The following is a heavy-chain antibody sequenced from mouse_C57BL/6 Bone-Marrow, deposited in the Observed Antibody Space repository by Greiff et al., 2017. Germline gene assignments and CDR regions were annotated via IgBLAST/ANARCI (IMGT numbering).Heavy chain of an antibody. J-gene: IGHJ4*01. CDR3: ARSDYYGSLYYAMDY. D-gene: IGHD1-1*01. V-gene: IGHV1-50*01. Sequence: QVLLQQPGAELVKPGASVKLSCKASGYTFTSYWMQWVKQRPGQGLEWIGEIVPTDGYTNYNQKLKGKATLTVDTSSSTAYMQLSSLTSEDDAVYYYARSDYYGSLYYAMDYWGQGTSVTVSS. CDR2: IVPTDGYT. CDR1: GYTFTSYW.